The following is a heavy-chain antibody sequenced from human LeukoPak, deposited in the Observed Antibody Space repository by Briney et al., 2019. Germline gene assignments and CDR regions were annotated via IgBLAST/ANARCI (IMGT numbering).Heavy chain of an antibody. CDR3: ARSGSYYFDY. Sequence: SETLSLTCTVSGGSISSGSYYWSWIRQPAGKGLEWIGRIYTSGSTNYNPSLKSRVTISVDTSKIQFSLKLSSVTAADTAVYYCARSGSYYFDYWGQGTLVTVSS. CDR1: GGSISSGSYY. D-gene: IGHD1-26*01. J-gene: IGHJ4*02. CDR2: IYTSGST. V-gene: IGHV4-61*02.